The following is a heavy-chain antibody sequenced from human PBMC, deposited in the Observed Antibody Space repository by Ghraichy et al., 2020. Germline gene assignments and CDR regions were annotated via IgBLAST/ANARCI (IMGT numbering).Heavy chain of an antibody. CDR3: ARDSRDRPAVGTFDY. Sequence: GVLRLSCEASGFTFSTYWVTWVRQAPGRGLEWLANIKGDGTERYYADSLKGRFTISRDNAKNSLFLQMDSLRAEDTAVYYCARDSRDRPAVGTFDYWGQGTLVTVSS. V-gene: IGHV3-7*03. CDR1: GFTFSTYW. CDR2: IKGDGTER. D-gene: IGHD6-13*01. J-gene: IGHJ4*02.